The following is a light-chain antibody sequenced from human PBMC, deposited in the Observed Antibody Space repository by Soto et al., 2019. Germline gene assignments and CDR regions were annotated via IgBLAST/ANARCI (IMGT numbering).Light chain of an antibody. CDR2: GVS. Sequence: LTQSPATLSVSPGERATLSCRSSQRVSSNLAWYQQTPGRAPRLLIYGVSVRATCIPARFSGSGSGTEFTLTISSLQSEDFALYYCQVYNNWPPGLTFGGGTKVDI. V-gene: IGKV3-15*01. J-gene: IGKJ4*01. CDR1: QRVSSN. CDR3: QVYNNWPPGLT.